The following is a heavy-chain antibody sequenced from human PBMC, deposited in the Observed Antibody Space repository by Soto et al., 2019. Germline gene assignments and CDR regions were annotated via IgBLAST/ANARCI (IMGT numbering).Heavy chain of an antibody. CDR3: AKAKYYYDSSGYYHYYYGMDV. V-gene: IGHV3-30*18. CDR2: ISYDGSNK. D-gene: IGHD3-22*01. Sequence: QVQLVESGGGVVQPGRSLRLSCAASGFTFSSYGMHWVRQAPGKGLEWVAVISYDGSNKYYADSVKGRFTISRDNSKNTLYLQMNSLRAEDTAVYYCAKAKYYYDSSGYYHYYYGMDVWGQGTTVTVSS. CDR1: GFTFSSYG. J-gene: IGHJ6*02.